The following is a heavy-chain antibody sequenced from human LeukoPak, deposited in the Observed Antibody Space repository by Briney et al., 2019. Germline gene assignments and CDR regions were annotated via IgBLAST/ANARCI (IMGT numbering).Heavy chain of an antibody. V-gene: IGHV4-39*01. Sequence: SETLSLTCTVSGGSISSSSYYWGWIRQPPGKGLEWIGSIYYSGSTYYNPSLKSRVTISVDTSKNQFSLKLSSVTAADTAVYYCARQGMDIVVDNDYWGQETLVTVSS. J-gene: IGHJ4*02. CDR3: ARQGMDIVVDNDY. CDR2: IYYSGST. CDR1: GGSISSSSYY. D-gene: IGHD2-2*03.